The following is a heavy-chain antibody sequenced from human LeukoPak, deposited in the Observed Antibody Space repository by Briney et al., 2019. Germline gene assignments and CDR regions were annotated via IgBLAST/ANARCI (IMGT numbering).Heavy chain of an antibody. D-gene: IGHD3-22*01. J-gene: IGHJ4*02. CDR3: ARARYYYDSSGYYPDY. CDR2: IYHSGST. CDR1: GYSISSGYY. V-gene: IGHV4-38-2*02. Sequence: SETLSLTCTVSGYSISSGYYWGWIRQPPGKGLEWIGSIYHSGSTYYNPSLKSRVTISVDTSKNQFSLKLSSVTAADTAVYYCARARYYYDSSGYYPDYWGQGTLVTVSS.